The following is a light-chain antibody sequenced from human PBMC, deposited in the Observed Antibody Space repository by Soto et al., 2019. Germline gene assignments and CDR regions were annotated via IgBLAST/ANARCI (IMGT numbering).Light chain of an antibody. CDR3: QQYGSLSWT. CDR1: QSVSSNY. V-gene: IGKV3-20*01. Sequence: PGERATLSCRASQSVSSNYLAWYQQRPGQSPRLLIYGASTRASGIPDRSSGSGSGTDFTLTISRLEPEDFAVYYCQQYGSLSWTFGQGTKV. J-gene: IGKJ1*01. CDR2: GAS.